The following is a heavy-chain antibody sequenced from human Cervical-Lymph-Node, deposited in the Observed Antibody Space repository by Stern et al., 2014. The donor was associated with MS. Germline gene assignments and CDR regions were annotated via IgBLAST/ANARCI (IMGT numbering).Heavy chain of an antibody. D-gene: IGHD2-2*01. CDR1: GYTFTSYG. Sequence: VQLLESGAEVKKPGASVKVSCKASGYTFTSYGINWVRQAPGQGLECMGRISVYNGNTNYAQKLQGRVTMTTDTSTSTAYMELRSLRSDDTAVYYCARVGMYQLLSWFDPWGQGTLVTVSS. CDR3: ARVGMYQLLSWFDP. J-gene: IGHJ5*02. V-gene: IGHV1-18*01. CDR2: ISVYNGNT.